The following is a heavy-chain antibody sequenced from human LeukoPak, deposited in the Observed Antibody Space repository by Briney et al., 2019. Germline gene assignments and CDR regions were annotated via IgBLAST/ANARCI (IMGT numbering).Heavy chain of an antibody. Sequence: GRSLRLSCAASGFTFDDYAMHWVRQAPGKGLEWVSGISWNSGSIGYADSVKGRFTISGDNAKNSLYLQMNSLRAEDMALYYCAKAQSSSLIRFAFDIWGQGTMVTVSS. J-gene: IGHJ3*02. CDR1: GFTFDDYA. D-gene: IGHD6-6*01. V-gene: IGHV3-9*03. CDR2: ISWNSGSI. CDR3: AKAQSSSLIRFAFDI.